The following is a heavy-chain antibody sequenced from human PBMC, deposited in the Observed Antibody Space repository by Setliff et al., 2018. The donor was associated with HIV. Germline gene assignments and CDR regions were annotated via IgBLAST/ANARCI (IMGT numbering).Heavy chain of an antibody. CDR1: GGTFSDYA. CDR3: ARVPSPFVQEGYFDD. V-gene: IGHV1-69*05. Sequence: VKVSCKVSGGTFSDYAVTWVRRAPGQGLEWMGGVIPVFGTGNYAQKFQGRVTITTDESTRTAYMELRSLRSEDTAVYYCARVPSPFVQEGYFDDWGQGTLVTVSS. D-gene: IGHD3-3*01. J-gene: IGHJ4*01. CDR2: VIPVFGTG.